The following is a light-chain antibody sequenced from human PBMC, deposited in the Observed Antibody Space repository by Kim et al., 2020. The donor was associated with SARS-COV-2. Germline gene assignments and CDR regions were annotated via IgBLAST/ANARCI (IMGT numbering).Light chain of an antibody. CDR2: GAS. CDR1: QSVSSN. V-gene: IGKV3-15*01. J-gene: IGKJ2*01. Sequence: EIVMTQSPVTLSVSPGERATLSCRASQSVSSNLAWYHQKPGQAPRLLIYGASTRATGVPDRFSGSGSGTEFTLTISSLQSEDFAVYNCQQYNDWPYTFGQGTKL. CDR3: QQYNDWPYT.